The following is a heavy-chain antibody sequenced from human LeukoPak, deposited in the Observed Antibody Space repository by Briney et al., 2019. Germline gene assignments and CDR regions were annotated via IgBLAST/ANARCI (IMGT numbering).Heavy chain of an antibody. CDR2: ISSSGSTI. CDR3: ARGYPVVVVAAQFDY. Sequence: GGSLRLSCAASGFTLSDYYMNWIRQAPGKGLEWVSYISSSGSTIYYADSVKGRFTISRDNAKNSLYLQMNSLRAEETAVYYCARGYPVVVVAAQFDYWGQGTLVTVSS. D-gene: IGHD2-15*01. J-gene: IGHJ4*02. CDR1: GFTLSDYY. V-gene: IGHV3-11*01.